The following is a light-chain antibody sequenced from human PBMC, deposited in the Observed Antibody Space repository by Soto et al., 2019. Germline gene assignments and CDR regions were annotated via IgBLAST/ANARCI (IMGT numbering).Light chain of an antibody. CDR3: KLYDNLPAT. Sequence: DIQMTQSPSSLSASVGDRVTITCQASQDISNYLNWYQQTPGKAPKLLIYDASNLETGVPSRFSGSGSGPDFTSTITTLQPENIATYYCKLYDNLPATLGQGPSWRSN. J-gene: IGKJ2*01. CDR2: DAS. CDR1: QDISNY. V-gene: IGKV1-33*01.